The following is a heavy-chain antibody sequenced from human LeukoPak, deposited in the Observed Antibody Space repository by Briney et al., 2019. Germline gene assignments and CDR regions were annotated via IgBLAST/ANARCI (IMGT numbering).Heavy chain of an antibody. Sequence: SETLSLTCAVSGGSISSGGYSWSWIRQPPGKGLEWIGYIYYSGSTYYNPSLKSRVTISVDTSKNQFSLKLSSVTAADTAVYYCARDSKYYYDSSGPTYYFDYWGQGTLVTVSS. V-gene: IGHV4-30-4*08. J-gene: IGHJ4*02. CDR1: GGSISSGGYS. D-gene: IGHD3-22*01. CDR2: IYYSGST. CDR3: ARDSKYYYDSSGPTYYFDY.